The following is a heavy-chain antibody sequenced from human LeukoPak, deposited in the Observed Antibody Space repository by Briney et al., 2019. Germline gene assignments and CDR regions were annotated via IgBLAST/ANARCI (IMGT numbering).Heavy chain of an antibody. Sequence: GGSLRLSCAASGSTFSSYAMHWVRQAPGKGLEWVAVISYHGGNKYYADSVKGRFTISRDNSKNTLDLQMNSLRAEDTAVYYCARDLGSGYDYYFDYWGQGTLVTVSS. J-gene: IGHJ4*02. V-gene: IGHV3-30-3*01. D-gene: IGHD5-12*01. CDR2: ISYHGGNK. CDR1: GSTFSSYA. CDR3: ARDLGSGYDYYFDY.